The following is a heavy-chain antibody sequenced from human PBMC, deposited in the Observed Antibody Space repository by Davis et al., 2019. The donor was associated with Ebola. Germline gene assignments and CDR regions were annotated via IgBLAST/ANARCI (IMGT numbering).Heavy chain of an antibody. CDR1: GYTFTGYY. V-gene: IGHV1-8*02. CDR3: ARGSTGWFDP. J-gene: IGHJ5*02. CDR2: LNPNSGNT. Sequence: ASVKVSCKASGYTFTGYYMHWVRQATGQGLEWMGWLNPNSGNTGYAQKFQGRVTMTRDTSISTAYMELSNLRSEDTAVYYCARGSTGWFDPWGQGILVTVSS. D-gene: IGHD2-2*01.